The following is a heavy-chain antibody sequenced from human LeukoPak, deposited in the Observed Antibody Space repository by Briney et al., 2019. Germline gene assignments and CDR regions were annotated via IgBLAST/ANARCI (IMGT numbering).Heavy chain of an antibody. D-gene: IGHD6-13*01. CDR3: ARGGIGSSWFQYYFDY. Sequence: GGSLRLSCAASGFTFSSYSMNWVRQAPGKGLEWVSSISSSSSYIYYADSVKGRFTISRDNAKNSLYLQMNSLRAEDTAVYYCARGGIGSSWFQYYFDYWGQGTLVTVSS. J-gene: IGHJ4*02. CDR2: ISSSSSYI. V-gene: IGHV3-21*01. CDR1: GFTFSSYS.